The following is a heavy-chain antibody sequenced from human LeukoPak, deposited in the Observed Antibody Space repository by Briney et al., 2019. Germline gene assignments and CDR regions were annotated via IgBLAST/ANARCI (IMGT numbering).Heavy chain of an antibody. D-gene: IGHD3-10*01. CDR3: ARRITMVRGVDY. Sequence: PGGSLRLSCAASGFTFSSYSMNWVRQAPGKGLEWVSSISSSSSYIYYADSVEGRFTISRDNAKNSLYLQMNSLRAEDTAVYYCARRITMVRGVDYWGQGTLVTVSS. V-gene: IGHV3-21*04. CDR1: GFTFSSYS. J-gene: IGHJ4*02. CDR2: ISSSSSYI.